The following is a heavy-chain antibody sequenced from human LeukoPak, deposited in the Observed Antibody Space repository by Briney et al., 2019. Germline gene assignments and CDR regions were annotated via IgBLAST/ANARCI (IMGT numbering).Heavy chain of an antibody. CDR2: IDNDGHGI. D-gene: IGHD3-3*01. CDR3: AAGGGWDPSFGVVTHIDA. J-gene: IGHJ6*03. V-gene: IGHV3-74*01. Sequence: GGSLGLSCVTSGFTFSDYWMHWVRQGPEKGLELVSRIDNDGHGIIYADSVKGRFTTSRDNVKNTLYLQMNSLRVEDTAVYYCAAGGGWDPSFGVVTHIDAWGKGTTVVVS. CDR1: GFTFSDYW.